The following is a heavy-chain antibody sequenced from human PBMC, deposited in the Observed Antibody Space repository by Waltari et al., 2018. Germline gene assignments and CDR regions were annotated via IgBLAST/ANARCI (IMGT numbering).Heavy chain of an antibody. CDR1: GGSISSSSYY. CDR3: AREAGSSSSSPLDY. CDR2: IYYSGST. D-gene: IGHD6-6*01. J-gene: IGHJ4*02. V-gene: IGHV4-39*07. Sequence: QLQLQESGPGLVKPSETLSLTCTVSGGSISSSSYYWGWIRQPPGKGLEWIGSIYYSGSTYYNPSLKSRVTISVDTSKNQFALKLGSGTAAETAVYYCAREAGSSSSSPLDYWGQGTLVTVSS.